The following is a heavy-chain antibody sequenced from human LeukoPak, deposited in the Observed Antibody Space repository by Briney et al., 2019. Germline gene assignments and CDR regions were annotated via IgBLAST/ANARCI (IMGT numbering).Heavy chain of an antibody. CDR1: GGSFSGYY. CDR3: ARGYITGTTRWFDP. J-gene: IGHJ5*02. Sequence: SETLSLTCAVYGGSFSGYYWSWIRQPPGKGLEWIGEINHSGSTNYNPSLKSRVTISVDTSKNQFSLKLSSVTAADTAVYYCARGYITGTTRWFDPWGQGTLVTVSS. V-gene: IGHV4-34*01. CDR2: INHSGST. D-gene: IGHD1-20*01.